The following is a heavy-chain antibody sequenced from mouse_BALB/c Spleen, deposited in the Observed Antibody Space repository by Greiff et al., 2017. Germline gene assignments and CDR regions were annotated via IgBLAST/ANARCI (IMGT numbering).Heavy chain of an antibody. CDR1: GFTFSSYA. J-gene: IGHJ2*01. D-gene: IGHD2-1*01. CDR3: ARHEDGNYNY. Sequence: EVKLMESGGGLVKPGGSLKLSCAASGFTFSSYAMSWVRQTPEKRLEWVATISSGGSYTYYPDSVKGRFTISRDNAKNTLHLQMSSLKSEDTAMYYCARHEDGNYNYWGQGTTLTVSS. CDR2: ISSGGSYT. V-gene: IGHV5-6*03.